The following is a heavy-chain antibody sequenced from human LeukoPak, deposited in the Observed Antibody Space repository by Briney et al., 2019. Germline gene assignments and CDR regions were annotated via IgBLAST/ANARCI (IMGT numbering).Heavy chain of an antibody. J-gene: IGHJ6*02. CDR3: ARITITMVRGSLSYYGMDV. V-gene: IGHV1-69*04. D-gene: IGHD3-10*01. Sequence: SVKVSCKASGCTFSSYAISWVRQAPGQGLEWMGRIIPILGIANYAQKFQGRVTITADKSTSTAYMELSSLRSEDTAVYYCARITITMVRGSLSYYGMDVWGQGTTVTVSS. CDR2: IIPILGIA. CDR1: GCTFSSYA.